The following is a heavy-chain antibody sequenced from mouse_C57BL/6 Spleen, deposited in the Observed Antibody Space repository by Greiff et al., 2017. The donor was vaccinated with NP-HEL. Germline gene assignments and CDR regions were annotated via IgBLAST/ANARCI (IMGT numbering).Heavy chain of an antibody. J-gene: IGHJ4*01. CDR1: GYIFTTYP. Sequence: VMLVESGAELVKPGASVKMSCKASGYIFTTYPIEWMKQNHGKSLEWIGSFHPYNDATKYNEKFKGKATLTVEKSSNTVYLDLSRLTSDDSGVYYCARGIYYDYSYAMDYWGQGTSVTVSS. V-gene: IGHV1-47*01. D-gene: IGHD2-4*01. CDR2: FHPYNDAT. CDR3: ARGIYYDYSYAMDY.